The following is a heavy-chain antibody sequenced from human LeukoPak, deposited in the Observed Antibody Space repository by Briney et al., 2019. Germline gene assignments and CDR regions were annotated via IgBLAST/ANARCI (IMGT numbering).Heavy chain of an antibody. CDR2: IYTSGST. CDR3: ARDSSGWKSNGAFDI. Sequence: PSQTLSLTCPVSRGSISSGSYYWRWIRQPAGKGLEWIGRIYTSGSTNYNPPLKSRVTISVDTSKNQFSLKLSSVTAADTAVYYCARDSSGWKSNGAFDIWGQGTMVTVSS. V-gene: IGHV4-61*02. J-gene: IGHJ3*02. D-gene: IGHD6-19*01. CDR1: RGSISSGSYY.